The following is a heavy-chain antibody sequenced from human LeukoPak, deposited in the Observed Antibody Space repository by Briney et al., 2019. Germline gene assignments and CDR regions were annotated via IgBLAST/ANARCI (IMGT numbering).Heavy chain of an antibody. CDR2: INYSGRT. D-gene: IGHD3-10*01. CDR1: GGSLSGYY. V-gene: IGHV4-34*01. Sequence: SEPLSLTCAVYGGSLSGYYWSWIRQPPGKGLEWIGDINYSGRTKYNPSLKSRVTISVDTSKNQFSLKLSSVTAADTAVYYCAENVCSITMVRGFVESWGQGTLVTVSS. J-gene: IGHJ1*01. CDR3: AENVCSITMVRGFVES.